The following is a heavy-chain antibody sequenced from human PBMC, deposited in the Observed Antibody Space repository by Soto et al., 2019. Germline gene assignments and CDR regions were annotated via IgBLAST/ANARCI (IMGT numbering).Heavy chain of an antibody. V-gene: IGHV1-18*01. CDR1: GYTFTNNY. Sequence: GPEVQRPGASVKVSCKTSGYTFTNNYINWVRQAPGQGLEWMGWISPYHGDTNFAQTFQGRVTLTTDRHTSTAYMTLWGLRSDDTAVYYCARDLAAAGTVFDSWGQGTLVTVSS. CDR3: ARDLAAAGTVFDS. D-gene: IGHD6-13*01. J-gene: IGHJ4*02. CDR2: ISPYHGDT.